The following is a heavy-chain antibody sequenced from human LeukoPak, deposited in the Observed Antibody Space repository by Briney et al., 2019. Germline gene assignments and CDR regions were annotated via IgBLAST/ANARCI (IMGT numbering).Heavy chain of an antibody. Sequence: ASVKVSCKASGYTFTGYYMHWVRQAPGQGLEWMGWINPNSGGTNYAQKFRGWVTMTRDTSISTAYMELSRLRSDDTAVYYCARGPDYYYGMDVWGQGTTVTVSS. CDR1: GYTFTGYY. CDR2: INPNSGGT. J-gene: IGHJ6*02. CDR3: ARGPDYYYGMDV. V-gene: IGHV1-2*04.